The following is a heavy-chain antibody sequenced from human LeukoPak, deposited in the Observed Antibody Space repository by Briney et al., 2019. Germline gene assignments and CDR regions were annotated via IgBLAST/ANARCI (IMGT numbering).Heavy chain of an antibody. CDR1: GYSFTTYW. Sequence: GESLKISCKGSGYSFTTYWIGWVRQMPGKGLEWMGIIYPDDSDTRYSPSSEGQVTISADKSISTAYLQWSSLKASDTAIYYCARPYSNYVDYWGQGTLVTVSS. V-gene: IGHV5-51*01. CDR2: IYPDDSDT. CDR3: ARPYSNYVDY. J-gene: IGHJ4*02. D-gene: IGHD4-11*01.